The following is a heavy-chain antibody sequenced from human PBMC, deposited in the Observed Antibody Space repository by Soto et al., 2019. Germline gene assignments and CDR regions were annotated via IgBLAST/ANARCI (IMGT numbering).Heavy chain of an antibody. Sequence: EVQLLESGGGLVQPGGSLRLSCAASGFTFSSYAMRWVRQAPGKGLEWVSAVNGSGGSTYYADSVKDRFTISRDNSKNTLYLQMNSLRAEETAVYYCARRGPGTYFDYWGQGTLVTVSS. J-gene: IGHJ4*02. V-gene: IGHV3-23*01. D-gene: IGHD6-13*01. CDR1: GFTFSSYA. CDR3: ARRGPGTYFDY. CDR2: VNGSGGST.